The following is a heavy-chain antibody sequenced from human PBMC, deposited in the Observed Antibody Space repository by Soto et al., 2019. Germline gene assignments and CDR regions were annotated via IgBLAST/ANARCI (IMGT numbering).Heavy chain of an antibody. D-gene: IGHD3-10*01. Sequence: GESLKISCKGSGYRFTSYWIGWVRQMPGKGLEWMGIIYLGDSNTRYSPSFQGQVTISADKSISTAYLQWSSLKASDTAVYYCAKDPHPYGSGSHNWFDPWGQGTLVTVSS. CDR3: AKDPHPYGSGSHNWFDP. J-gene: IGHJ5*02. CDR2: IYLGDSNT. CDR1: GYRFTSYW. V-gene: IGHV5-51*01.